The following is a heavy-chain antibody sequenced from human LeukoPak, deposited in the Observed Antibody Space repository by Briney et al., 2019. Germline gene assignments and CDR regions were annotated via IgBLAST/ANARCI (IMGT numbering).Heavy chain of an antibody. CDR3: ARDASIYHSSAYYYLW. CDR1: GGTFNRYA. J-gene: IGHJ4*02. V-gene: IGHV1-69*13. D-gene: IGHD3-22*01. Sequence: SSEKVSCKASGGTFNRYAISWVRQAPGQGLEWMGGIIPIFGTANYAQKFQGRVTITADESSSTAYMELSSLRSEDTAVYYCARDASIYHSSAYYYLWWGKGTLVTVSS. CDR2: IIPIFGTA.